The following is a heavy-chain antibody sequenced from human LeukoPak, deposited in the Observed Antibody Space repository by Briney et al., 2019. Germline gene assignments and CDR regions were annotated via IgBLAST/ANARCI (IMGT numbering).Heavy chain of an antibody. CDR2: ISTRGGTT. V-gene: IGHV3-23*01. CDR1: GFTFSSYA. J-gene: IGHJ4*02. Sequence: GGSLRLSCGASGFTFSSYAMNWVRQAPGKGLEWVSAISTRGGTTYYADSVKGRFTISRDDSKNTLYLQMNSLRVEDTAVYYCAKDRWVGATISHYFDYWGQGTLVTVSS. D-gene: IGHD1-26*01. CDR3: AKDRWVGATISHYFDY.